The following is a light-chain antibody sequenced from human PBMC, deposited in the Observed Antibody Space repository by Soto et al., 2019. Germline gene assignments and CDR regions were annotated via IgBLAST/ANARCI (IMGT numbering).Light chain of an antibody. J-gene: IGLJ3*02. CDR2: NNN. CDR3: ATWDDSLNGLV. CDR1: SSNIGSNF. V-gene: IGLV1-44*01. Sequence: QLVLTQPPSASGTPGQRVTIPCSGSSSNIGSNFVNWYQQLPGTAPKLLMYNNNQRPSGVPDRFSGSKSGTSASLAISGLQSEDEADYPCATWDDSLNGLVFGGGTKLTV.